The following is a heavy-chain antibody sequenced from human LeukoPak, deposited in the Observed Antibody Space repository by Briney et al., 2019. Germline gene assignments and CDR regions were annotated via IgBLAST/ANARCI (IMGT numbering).Heavy chain of an antibody. CDR2: TKGSGDST. CDR3: AKIHWPNNDIFFDL. CDR1: GFTFSSYA. D-gene: IGHD3-9*01. J-gene: IGHJ4*02. Sequence: GGSLRLSCAASGFTFSSYAMYWVRQAPGKGLEWVSTTKGSGDSTYYAVSVRGRFTITRDNSQNTVYLQMNGLRAEDTAVYFCAKIHWPNNDIFFDLWGQGTLVTVSS. V-gene: IGHV3-23*01.